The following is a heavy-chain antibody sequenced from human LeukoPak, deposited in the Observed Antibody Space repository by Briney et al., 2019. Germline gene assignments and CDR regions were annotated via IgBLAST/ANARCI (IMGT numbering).Heavy chain of an antibody. CDR2: IYSGGTT. CDR1: GGSISSSSYY. CDR3: ARDPVGAIGYGMDV. D-gene: IGHD1-26*01. J-gene: IGHJ6*02. V-gene: IGHV3-66*01. Sequence: ETLSLTCTVSGGSISSSSYYWGWIRQAPGKGLEWVSVIYSGGTTYYADSVKGRFTISRDTSKNTLYLQMNSLRAEDTAVYYCARDPVGAIGYGMDVWGQGTTVTVSS.